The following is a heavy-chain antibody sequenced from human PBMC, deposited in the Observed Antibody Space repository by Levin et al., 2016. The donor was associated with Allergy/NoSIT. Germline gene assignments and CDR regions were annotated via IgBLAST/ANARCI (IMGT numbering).Heavy chain of an antibody. V-gene: IGHV3-23*01. CDR1: GFTFSTYA. J-gene: IGHJ3*02. CDR3: ARSPDEAAAPPDAFDI. CDR2: ISGSGSST. Sequence: LSLTCAASGFTFSTYAMSWVRQAPGQGLEWVSAISGSGSSTYYADSVKGRFTISRDNSKNTLYLQMNSLRAEDTAVYYCARSPDEAAAPPDAFDIWGQGTMVTVSS. D-gene: IGHD6-13*01.